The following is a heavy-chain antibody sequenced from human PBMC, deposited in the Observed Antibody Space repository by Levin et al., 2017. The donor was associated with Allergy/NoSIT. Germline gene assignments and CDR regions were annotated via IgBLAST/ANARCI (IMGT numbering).Heavy chain of an antibody. J-gene: IGHJ4*02. CDR1: GFTFSSYG. Sequence: GGSLRLSCAASGFTFSSYGMHWVRQAPGKGLEWVAVIWYDGSNKYYADSVKGRFTISRDNSKNTLYLQMNSLRAEDTAVYYCARDYCGGDCYSPNWGQGTLVTVSS. CDR2: IWYDGSNK. CDR3: ARDYCGGDCYSPN. D-gene: IGHD2-21*02. V-gene: IGHV3-33*01.